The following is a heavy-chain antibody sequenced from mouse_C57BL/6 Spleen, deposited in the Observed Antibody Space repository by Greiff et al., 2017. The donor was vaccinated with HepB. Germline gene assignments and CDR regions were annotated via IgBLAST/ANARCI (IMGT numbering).Heavy chain of an antibody. CDR3: TTFTTGSYYYAMDY. J-gene: IGHJ4*01. Sequence: VQLKQSGAELVRPGASVKLSCTASGFNIKDDYMHWVKQRPEQGLEWIGWIDPENGDTEYASKFQGKATITADTSSNTAYLQLSSLTSEDTAVYYCTTFTTGSYYYAMDYWGQGTSVTVSS. CDR1: GFNIKDDY. V-gene: IGHV14-4*01. D-gene: IGHD2-12*01. CDR2: IDPENGDT.